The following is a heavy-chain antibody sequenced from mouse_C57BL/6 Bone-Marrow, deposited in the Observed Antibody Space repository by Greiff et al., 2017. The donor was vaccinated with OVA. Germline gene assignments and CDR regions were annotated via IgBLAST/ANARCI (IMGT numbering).Heavy chain of an antibody. V-gene: IGHV3-6*01. CDR1: GYSITSGYY. Sequence: DVKLQESGPGLVKPSQSLSLTCSVTGYSITSGYYWNWIRQFPGNKLEWMGYISYDGSNNYNPSLKNRISITRDTSMNQFFLKLNSVTTEDTATYYCARVTTVVATYYYAMDYWGQGTSVTVSS. D-gene: IGHD1-1*01. J-gene: IGHJ4*01. CDR2: ISYDGSN. CDR3: ARVTTVVATYYYAMDY.